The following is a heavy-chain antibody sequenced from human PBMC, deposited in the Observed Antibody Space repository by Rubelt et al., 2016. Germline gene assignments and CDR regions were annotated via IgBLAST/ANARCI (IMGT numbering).Heavy chain of an antibody. CDR2: IYYSGST. CDR1: GGSISSGGYY. J-gene: IGHJ3*02. V-gene: IGHV4-31*03. D-gene: IGHD2-21*01. Sequence: QLQLQESGPGLVKPSQTLSLTCTVSGGSISSGGYYWSWIRQHPGKGLEWIGYIYYSGSTYYNPSLKSRVTISVDTSKNQFSLKLGLWTAGESAVVYCAGRTVVVIAMRADAFDIWGQGTMVTVSS. CDR3: AGRTVVVIAMRADAFDI.